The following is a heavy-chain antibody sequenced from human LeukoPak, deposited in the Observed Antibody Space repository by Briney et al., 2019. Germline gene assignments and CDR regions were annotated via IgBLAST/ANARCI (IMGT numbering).Heavy chain of an antibody. CDR3: ARACSSTSCYRN. Sequence: ASVKVSCKASGYTFTGYYMHWVRQAPGQGLEWMGWINPNSGGTNYARKFQGRVTMTRDTSISTAYMELSRLRSDDTAVYYCARACSSTSCYRNWGQGTLVTVSS. J-gene: IGHJ4*02. CDR1: GYTFTGYY. CDR2: INPNSGGT. V-gene: IGHV1-2*02. D-gene: IGHD2-2*02.